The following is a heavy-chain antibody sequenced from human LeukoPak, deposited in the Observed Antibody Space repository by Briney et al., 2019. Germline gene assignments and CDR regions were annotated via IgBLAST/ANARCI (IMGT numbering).Heavy chain of an antibody. J-gene: IGHJ4*02. CDR1: GFTFSSYG. V-gene: IGHV3-30*18. D-gene: IGHD5-18*01. CDR2: ISYDGSNK. CDR3: AKHEGANTFGSFDY. Sequence: GGSLRLSCAASGFTFSSYGMHWVRQAPGKGLEWVAVISYDGSNKYYADSVKGRFTISRDNSKNTLFLQMNSLRVEDTAVYYCAKHEGANTFGSFDYWGQGTLVTVSS.